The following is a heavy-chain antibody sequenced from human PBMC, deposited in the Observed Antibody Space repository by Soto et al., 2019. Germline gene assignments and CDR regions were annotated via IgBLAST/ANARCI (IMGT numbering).Heavy chain of an antibody. CDR1: AFSFSSYG. V-gene: IGHV3-23*01. Sequence: EVQLLESGGGLVQPGGSLRLSCAASAFSFSSYGMSWVRQAPGKGLEWVSHITGGGDSTDYADSVKGRFTISRDNSKNTLFLQMNSLRVEDTAIYFCAKSHRFCTGGSCGAFDTWGHGTMVTAS. D-gene: IGHD2-8*02. J-gene: IGHJ3*02. CDR3: AKSHRFCTGGSCGAFDT. CDR2: ITGGGDST.